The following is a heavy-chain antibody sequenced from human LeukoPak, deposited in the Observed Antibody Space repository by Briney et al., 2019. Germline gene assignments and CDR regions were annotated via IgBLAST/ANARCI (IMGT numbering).Heavy chain of an antibody. J-gene: IGHJ3*02. V-gene: IGHV3-21*01. CDR3: ARATQYCSSTSCYSPDAFDI. CDR1: GFTFSSYS. CDR2: ISSSSSYI. Sequence: GGSLRLSCAASGFTFSSYSMNWVRQAPGKGLEWVSSISSSSSYIYYADSVKGRFTISRDNAKNSLYLQMNSLKAEDTAVYYCARATQYCSSTSCYSPDAFDIWGQGTMVTVSS. D-gene: IGHD2-2*01.